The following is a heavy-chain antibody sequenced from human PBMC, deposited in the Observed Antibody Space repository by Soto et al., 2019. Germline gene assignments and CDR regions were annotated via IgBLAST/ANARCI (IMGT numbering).Heavy chain of an antibody. CDR3: TRPYYGDSFDI. CDR2: IRSKANSYAT. V-gene: IGHV3-73*01. CDR1: GFTFSGSA. J-gene: IGHJ3*02. Sequence: GGSLRLSCAASGFTFSGSAMHWVRQASGKGLEWVGRIRSKANSYATAYAASVKGRFTISRDDSKNTAYLQMNSLKTEDTAVYYCTRPYYGDSFDIWGQGTMVTVSS. D-gene: IGHD4-17*01.